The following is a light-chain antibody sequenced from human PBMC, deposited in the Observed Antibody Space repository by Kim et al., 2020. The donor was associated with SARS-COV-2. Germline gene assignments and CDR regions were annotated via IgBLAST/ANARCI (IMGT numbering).Light chain of an antibody. J-gene: IGKJ2*01. Sequence: DIVMTQSPLSLPVTPGEPASISCRSSQSLLHSDGYNFFDWFLQKPGQSPQLLIYLGSNRASGVPDRFSGSGSGTDFTLTISRVEAEDVGVYYCMQVVQTPYTFGQGTKLEI. CDR2: LGS. CDR1: QSLLHSDGYNF. V-gene: IGKV2-28*01. CDR3: MQVVQTPYT.